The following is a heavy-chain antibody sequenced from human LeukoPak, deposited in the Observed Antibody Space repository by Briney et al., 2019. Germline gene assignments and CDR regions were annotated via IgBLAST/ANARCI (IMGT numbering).Heavy chain of an antibody. V-gene: IGHV3-21*01. CDR3: ARVTAAAGIGAFDI. D-gene: IGHD6-13*01. Sequence: GGSLRLSCAASGFTFSSYSMNWVRQAPGKGLEWVSSISSSSSYIYYADPVKGRFTISRDNAKNSLYLQMNSLRAEDTAVYYCARVTAAAGIGAFDIWGQGTMVTVSS. J-gene: IGHJ3*02. CDR2: ISSSSSYI. CDR1: GFTFSSYS.